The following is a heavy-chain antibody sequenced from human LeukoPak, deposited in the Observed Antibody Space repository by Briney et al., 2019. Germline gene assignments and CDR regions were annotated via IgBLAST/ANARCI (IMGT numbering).Heavy chain of an antibody. D-gene: IGHD5-12*01. CDR2: IYYSGST. V-gene: IGHV4-59*12. Sequence: SETLSLTCTVSGGSISSYYWSWIRQPPGKGLEWIGYIYYSGSTNYNPSLKSRVTISVDTSKNQFSLKLSSVTAADTAVYYCARGATPFDYWGQGTLVTVSS. CDR1: GGSISSYY. J-gene: IGHJ4*02. CDR3: ARGATPFDY.